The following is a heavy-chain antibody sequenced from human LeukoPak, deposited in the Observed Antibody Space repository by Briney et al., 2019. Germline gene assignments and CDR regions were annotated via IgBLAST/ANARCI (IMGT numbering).Heavy chain of an antibody. J-gene: IGHJ4*02. CDR3: AKGNSYDSSGLPFDY. D-gene: IGHD3-22*01. V-gene: IGHV3-9*01. CDR2: IRWDSGSV. CDR1: GFTFDDYA. Sequence: GGFLRLSCAASGFTFDDYAMHWVGQAPGKGLEWVSGIRWDSGSVDSADSVKGRFTISRDNARNSLYLQMNSLRAEDTALYYCAKGNSYDSSGLPFDYWGQGTLVTVSS.